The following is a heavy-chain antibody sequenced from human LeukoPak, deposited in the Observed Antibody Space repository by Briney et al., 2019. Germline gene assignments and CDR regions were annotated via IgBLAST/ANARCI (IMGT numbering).Heavy chain of an antibody. Sequence: GGSLRLSCAASGFTVSSNYMSWVRQAPGKGLEWVSVIYSGGSTYYADSVKGRSTISRDNSKNTLYLQMNSLRAEDTAVYYCAKAKAAAGTRGYYFDYWGQGTLVTVSS. J-gene: IGHJ4*02. CDR1: GFTVSSNY. V-gene: IGHV3-66*01. CDR3: AKAKAAAGTRGYYFDY. CDR2: IYSGGST. D-gene: IGHD6-13*01.